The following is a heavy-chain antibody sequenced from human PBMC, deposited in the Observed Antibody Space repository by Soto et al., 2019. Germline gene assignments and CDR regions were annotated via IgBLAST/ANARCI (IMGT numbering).Heavy chain of an antibody. D-gene: IGHD6-13*01. CDR2: ISGSGFKK. CDR3: AKEFGSTWIDH. CDR1: GFIFENFG. Sequence: GGSLRLSCAASGFIFENFGMSWVRQAPGKGLEWISSISGSGFKKYYADSVKGRFTISRDNSKSTLFLQLNSLRAEDTAVYYCAKEFGSTWIDHWGEGTLVTV. J-gene: IGHJ4*02. V-gene: IGHV3-23*01.